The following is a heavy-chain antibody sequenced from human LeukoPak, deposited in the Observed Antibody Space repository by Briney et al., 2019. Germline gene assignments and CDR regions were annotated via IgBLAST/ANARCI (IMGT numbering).Heavy chain of an antibody. Sequence: SSVKVSCKASVYTFTGYYMHWVGQAPGQGLEWVGWTNPNSGGTNYAQKFQGTVTMTRDTSISTAYMELSRLRSDDTAVYYCARDPSGYCSSTSCYTGYFDLWGRGTLVTVSS. V-gene: IGHV1-2*02. D-gene: IGHD2-2*02. CDR2: TNPNSGGT. CDR3: ARDPSGYCSSTSCYTGYFDL. J-gene: IGHJ2*01. CDR1: VYTFTGYY.